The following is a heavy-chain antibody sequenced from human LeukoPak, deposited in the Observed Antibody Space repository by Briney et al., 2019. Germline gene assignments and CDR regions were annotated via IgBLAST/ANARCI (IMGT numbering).Heavy chain of an antibody. CDR1: GDTFTSYG. J-gene: IGHJ5*02. CDR3: ARVLDCSSTSCYTEVYNWFDP. CDR2: ISAYNGNT. V-gene: IGHV1-18*01. D-gene: IGHD2-2*02. Sequence: ASVKVSCKASGDTFTSYGIRWGRQAPGQGVEGMGWISAYNGNTNYAQNLQGRLTITTDTSTSTAYLELRSLLSADTAVYYCARVLDCSSTSCYTEVYNWFDPWGQGTLVTVSS.